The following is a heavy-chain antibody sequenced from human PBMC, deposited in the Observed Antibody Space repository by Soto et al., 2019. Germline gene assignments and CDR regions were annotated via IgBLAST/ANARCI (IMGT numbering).Heavy chain of an antibody. V-gene: IGHV1-69*01. D-gene: IGHD2-2*01. CDR1: GGTFSSYA. CDR3: ARGYCSSTSCYAVYYYYGMDV. CDR2: IIPIFGTA. Sequence: QVQLVQSGAEVKKPGSSVKVSCKASGGTFSSYAISWVRQAPGQGLEWMGGIIPIFGTANYAQKFQGRVTITADESTKRTYMELSSLRSEDTAVYYCARGYCSSTSCYAVYYYYGMDVWGQGTTVTVSS. J-gene: IGHJ6*02.